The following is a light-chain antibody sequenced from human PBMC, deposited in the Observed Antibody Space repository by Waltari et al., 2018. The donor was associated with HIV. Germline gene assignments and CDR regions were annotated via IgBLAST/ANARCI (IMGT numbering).Light chain of an antibody. J-gene: IGLJ2*01. CDR2: EVS. CDR1: SSDVGGLTY. V-gene: IGLV2-14*01. CDR3: SSYTSSDTVV. Sequence: QSALTQPASVSGSPGQSITLSCTGTSSDVGGLTYVSWYQQHPGNAPKLMIYEVSNRPSGVSNRFSGSKSGNTASLTISGLQAEDESNYYCSSYTSSDTVVFGGGTKLTVL.